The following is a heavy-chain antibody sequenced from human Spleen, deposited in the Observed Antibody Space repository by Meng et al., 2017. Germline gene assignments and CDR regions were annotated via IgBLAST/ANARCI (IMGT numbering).Heavy chain of an antibody. J-gene: IGHJ4*02. CDR1: GFSLTTSGVG. CDR3: AHTVGAVDY. D-gene: IGHD4-17*01. Sequence: QITLQESGPSLVKPTQTLTLTCTFSGFSLTTSGVGVGWIRQPPGKALEWLALIYWNDDKRYSPSLKSRLTITKDTSKNQVVLTMTNMDPVDTATYYCAHTVGAVDYWGQGTLVTVSS. CDR2: IYWNDDK. V-gene: IGHV2-5*01.